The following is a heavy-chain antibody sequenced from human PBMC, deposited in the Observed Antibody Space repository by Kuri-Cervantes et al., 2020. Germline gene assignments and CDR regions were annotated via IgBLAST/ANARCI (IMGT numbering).Heavy chain of an antibody. Sequence: SEPLSLICTVSGVAVNSGSYYWSWIRQPPGKGLEWIGYIYFSGSTNYNPSLKSRVTISVDTSKHQFSRKLTSVTAADTAVYYCARDLRGSSWYSYYYGMDVWGQGTTVTVSS. J-gene: IGHJ6*02. D-gene: IGHD6-13*01. CDR3: ARDLRGSSWYSYYYGMDV. CDR2: IYFSGST. CDR1: GVAVNSGSYY. V-gene: IGHV4-61*01.